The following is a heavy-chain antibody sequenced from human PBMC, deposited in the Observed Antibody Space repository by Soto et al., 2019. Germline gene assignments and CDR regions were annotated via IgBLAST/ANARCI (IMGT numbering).Heavy chain of an antibody. J-gene: IGHJ4*02. V-gene: IGHV3-21*01. CDR3: ARQLGSACYDY. Sequence: PGGSLRLSCAVSGFTFSAYTMNWVRQAPGNVLELFSSITYDSAYIYYADSVKGRFTISRDNAKNSLYLQMDSLRAEDTAVYYCARQLGSACYDYWGQGILVTVSS. CDR2: ITYDSAYI. CDR1: GFTFSAYT. D-gene: IGHD2-21*02.